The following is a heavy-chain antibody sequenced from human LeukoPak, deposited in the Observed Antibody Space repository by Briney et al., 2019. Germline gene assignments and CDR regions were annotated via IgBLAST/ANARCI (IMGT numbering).Heavy chain of an antibody. D-gene: IGHD2-21*02. J-gene: IGHJ4*02. CDR1: GFTFSSYG. V-gene: IGHV3-33*01. CDR3: ARSPCGGDCYRFDY. Sequence: QPGKSLRLSCAVSGFTFSSYGMHWVRQAPGKGLEWVAVIWYDGSNKYYADSVKGRFTISRDNSKNTLYLQLSSLRAEDTAVYYCARSPCGGDCYRFDYWGQGTLVTVSS. CDR2: IWYDGSNK.